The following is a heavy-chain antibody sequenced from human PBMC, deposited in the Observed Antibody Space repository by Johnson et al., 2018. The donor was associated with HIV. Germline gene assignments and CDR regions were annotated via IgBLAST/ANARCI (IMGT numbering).Heavy chain of an antibody. J-gene: IGHJ3*02. CDR1: GFTFSRYT. CDR2: ISYHGSNT. D-gene: IGHD3-3*01. V-gene: IGHV3-30*04. CDR3: ASDSQRPRFGVVFKGDGIDI. Sequence: QVQLVESGGGVVQPERSLRLSCAASGFTFSRYTMHWVRQAPGKGLEWVAVISYHGSNTYYADSVRGRFTISRDNSKNTLYLQMNSLRAEDTAVYYCASDSQRPRFGVVFKGDGIDIWGQGTMVTVSS.